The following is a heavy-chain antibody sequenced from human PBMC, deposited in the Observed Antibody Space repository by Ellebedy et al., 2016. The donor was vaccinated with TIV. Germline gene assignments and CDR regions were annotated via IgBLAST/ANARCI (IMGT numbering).Heavy chain of an antibody. CDR1: GFTFSSYS. V-gene: IGHV3-30-3*01. J-gene: IGHJ6*02. CDR3: ARAVGGSYYVGYYYYGMDV. CDR2: ISDDGSNK. D-gene: IGHD1-26*01. Sequence: GGSLRLSCTASGFTFSSYSIHWVRQAPGKGLEWVAVISDDGSNKDYADSVKGRFTISRDNSKNTLYLQMNSLRAEDTAVYYCARAVGGSYYVGYYYYGMDVWGQGTTVTVSS.